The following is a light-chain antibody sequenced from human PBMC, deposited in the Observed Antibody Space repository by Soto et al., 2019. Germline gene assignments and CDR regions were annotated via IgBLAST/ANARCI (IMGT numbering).Light chain of an antibody. J-gene: IGLJ1*01. V-gene: IGLV2-14*01. CDR1: SSDVGGYDC. CDR2: EVS. Sequence: QSALTQPASVSASPGQSITISCTGTSSDVGGYDCVSWYQQHPGKAPKLMIYEVSNRPSGVSNRFTGSKSGDTASLTISGLLGEDEADYYCSSYTSSSTYVFGTGTKVTVL. CDR3: SSYTSSSTYV.